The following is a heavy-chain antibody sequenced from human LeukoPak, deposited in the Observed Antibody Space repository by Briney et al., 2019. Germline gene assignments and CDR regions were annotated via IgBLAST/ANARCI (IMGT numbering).Heavy chain of an antibody. J-gene: IGHJ4*02. CDR1: GFTFSSYW. Sequence: GGSLRLSCVASGFTFSSYWMTWVRQAPGKGLEWVANIKTDGSQIYYVDSVKGRFAISRDNAKNSLYLQMNSLRAEDTAVYYCARARSRYYDILTGYFDYWGQGTLVTVSS. D-gene: IGHD3-9*01. CDR2: IKTDGSQI. CDR3: ARARSRYYDILTGYFDY. V-gene: IGHV3-7*03.